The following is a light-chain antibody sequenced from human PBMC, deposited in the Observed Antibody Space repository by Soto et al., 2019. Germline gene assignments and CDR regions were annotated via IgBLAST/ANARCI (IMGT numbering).Light chain of an antibody. CDR2: GAS. CDR1: QSVSSNY. CDR3: QQYDSSPRT. J-gene: IGKJ1*01. V-gene: IGKV3-20*01. Sequence: EIVLTQSPGTLSLSPGERATLSCRASQSVSSNYLAWYQQTRAQAPSLLIYGASSRATGSPTRFSGSGSGTYFTLTISRLEAEGVAVDYGQQYDSSPRTFGQGTKVEI.